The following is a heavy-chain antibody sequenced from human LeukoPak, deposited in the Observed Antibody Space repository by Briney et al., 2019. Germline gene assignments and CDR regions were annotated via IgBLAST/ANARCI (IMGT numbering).Heavy chain of an antibody. Sequence: GASVKLFCKASGYTFTGYYMHWVRQAPGQGLEWMGWINPNSGGTNYAQKFQGRVTMTRDTSISTAYMELSRLRSDDTAVYYCARSRGQQLSHWFDPWGQGTLVTVSS. CDR3: ARSRGQQLSHWFDP. CDR1: GYTFTGYY. CDR2: INPNSGGT. J-gene: IGHJ5*02. D-gene: IGHD6-13*01. V-gene: IGHV1-2*02.